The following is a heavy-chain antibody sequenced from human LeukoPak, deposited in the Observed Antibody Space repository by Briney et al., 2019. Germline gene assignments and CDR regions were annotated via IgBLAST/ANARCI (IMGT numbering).Heavy chain of an antibody. V-gene: IGHV3-30*04. CDR1: GITFSSYA. CDR2: ISYDGSNK. Sequence: QPGGSLRLSCAASGITFSSYAMHWVRQAPGKGLEWVAVISYDGSNKYYADSVKGRFTISRDNSKNTLYLQMNSLRAEDTAVYYCAKDPQYGWQWLISYMDVWGKGTTVTVSS. CDR3: AKDPQYGWQWLISYMDV. J-gene: IGHJ6*03. D-gene: IGHD6-19*01.